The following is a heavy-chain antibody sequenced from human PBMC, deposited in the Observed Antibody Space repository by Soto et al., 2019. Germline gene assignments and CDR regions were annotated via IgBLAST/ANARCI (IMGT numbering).Heavy chain of an antibody. V-gene: IGHV3-30-3*01. Sequence: GGSLRLSCAASGFIFSNYAMHWVRQAPGKGLGCVAVMSYDGSNEYYADSVKGRFTISGDNSKKTLYLQMNSLRAEDTAVYYCAREGHSGSYLNDAFDIWGQGTMVTVSS. D-gene: IGHD1-26*01. CDR3: AREGHSGSYLNDAFDI. CDR1: GFIFSNYA. J-gene: IGHJ3*02. CDR2: MSYDGSNE.